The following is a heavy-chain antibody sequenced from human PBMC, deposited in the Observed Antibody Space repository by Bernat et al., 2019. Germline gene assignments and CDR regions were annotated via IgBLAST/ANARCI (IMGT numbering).Heavy chain of an antibody. D-gene: IGHD2-15*01. CDR2: IIPIFGTA. Sequence: QVQLVQSGAEVKKPGSSVKVSCKASGGTFSSYAISWVRQAPGQGLEWMGGIIPIFGTANYAQKFQGRVTITADKSTSTAYMELSSLRSEDTAVYYCARGGGCSGGSCHDSGYFDYWGQGTLVTVSS. V-gene: IGHV1-69*06. CDR3: ARGGGCSGGSCHDSGYFDY. CDR1: GGTFSSYA. J-gene: IGHJ4*02.